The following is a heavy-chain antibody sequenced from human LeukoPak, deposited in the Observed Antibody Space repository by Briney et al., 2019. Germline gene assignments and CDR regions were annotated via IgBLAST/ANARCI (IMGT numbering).Heavy chain of an antibody. J-gene: IGHJ4*02. Sequence: ASVKVSCKASGYTFTGYYSHWVRQAPGQGLEWMGWINPNSGDTNFAQKFQGSATMTSDTSISTAYMELSRLTSDDTAVYYCARQYGDYALYFDYWGQGSLVTVSS. CDR2: INPNSGDT. CDR1: GYTFTGYY. D-gene: IGHD4-17*01. CDR3: ARQYGDYALYFDY. V-gene: IGHV1-2*02.